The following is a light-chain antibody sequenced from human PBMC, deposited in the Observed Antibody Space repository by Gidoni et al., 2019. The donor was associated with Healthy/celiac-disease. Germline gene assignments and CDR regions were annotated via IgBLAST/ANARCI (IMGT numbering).Light chain of an antibody. CDR2: DAS. CDR3: QQRSNWPPLT. J-gene: IGKJ4*01. CDR1: QSVSSY. V-gene: IGKV3-11*01. Sequence: EIVLTQSPATLSLSPGERATLSCRASQSVSSYLAWYQQKPGQAPRLLIYDASNGATGIPARFSGSGSGTDFTLTISGLEPEDFAVYYCQQRSNWPPLTFXGXTKVEIK.